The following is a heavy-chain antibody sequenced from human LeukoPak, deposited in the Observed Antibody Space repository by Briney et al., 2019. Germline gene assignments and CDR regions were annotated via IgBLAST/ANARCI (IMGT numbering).Heavy chain of an antibody. V-gene: IGHV3-7*01. CDR1: GFTFSSYW. J-gene: IGHJ6*03. D-gene: IGHD6-19*01. Sequence: PGGSLRLSCAASGFTFSSYWMSWVRQAPGKGLEWVANIKQDGSEKYYVDSVKGRFTISRDNAENSLYLQMNSLRAEDTAVYYCARDISGWYGYYYYYMDVWGKGTTVTVSS. CDR2: IKQDGSEK. CDR3: ARDISGWYGYYYYYMDV.